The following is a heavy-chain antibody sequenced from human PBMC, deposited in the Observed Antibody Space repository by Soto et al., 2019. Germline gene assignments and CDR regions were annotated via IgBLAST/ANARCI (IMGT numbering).Heavy chain of an antibody. CDR2: MDPSDSQT. D-gene: IGHD3-22*01. V-gene: IGHV5-10-1*01. Sequence: GESLKISWKGSGYSFAGYWITWVRQKPGKGLEWMGRMDPSDSQTYYSPSFRGHVTISVTKSITTVFLQWSSLRASDTAMYYCARQIYDSDTGPNFQYYFDSWGQGTPVTVSS. CDR1: GYSFAGYW. J-gene: IGHJ4*02. CDR3: ARQIYDSDTGPNFQYYFDS.